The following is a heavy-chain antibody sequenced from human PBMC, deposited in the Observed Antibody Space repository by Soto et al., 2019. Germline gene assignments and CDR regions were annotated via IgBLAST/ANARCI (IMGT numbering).Heavy chain of an antibody. CDR2: IYHSGST. D-gene: IGHD3-22*01. CDR3: ARTRGSGYYLNWFDP. Sequence: LSLTCAVSGGSISSGGYSWSWIRQPPGKGLEWIGYIYHSGSTYYNPSLKSRVTISVDRSKNQFSLKLSSVTAADTAVYYCARTRGSGYYLNWFDPWGQGTLVTVSS. CDR1: GGSISSGGYS. J-gene: IGHJ5*02. V-gene: IGHV4-30-2*01.